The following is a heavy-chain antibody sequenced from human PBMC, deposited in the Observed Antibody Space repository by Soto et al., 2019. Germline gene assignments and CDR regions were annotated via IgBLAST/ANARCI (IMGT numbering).Heavy chain of an antibody. CDR1: GFAFSSYA. Sequence: GGSLRLSCAASGFAFSSYAMSWVRQAPGKGLEWVSTISETGGSTYYTDSVKGRFTISRDTSKNMLCLQMNSLRAEDTALYYCAKDARPSSWGQGTLVTVSS. CDR2: ISETGGST. CDR3: AKDARPSS. D-gene: IGHD6-6*01. J-gene: IGHJ5*02. V-gene: IGHV3-23*01.